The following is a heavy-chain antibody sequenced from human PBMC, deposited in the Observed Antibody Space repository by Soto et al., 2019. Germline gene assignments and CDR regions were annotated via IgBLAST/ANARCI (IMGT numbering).Heavy chain of an antibody. Sequence: GGSLRLSCAASGFTFSSYWMSWVRQAPGKGLEWVANIKQDGSEKYYVDSVKGRFTISRDNAKNSLYLQMNSLRAEDTAVYYCARVGTAATLLPYFDYWGQGTLVTVSS. CDR1: GFTFSSYW. V-gene: IGHV3-7*01. D-gene: IGHD2-15*01. CDR3: ARVGTAATLLPYFDY. CDR2: IKQDGSEK. J-gene: IGHJ4*02.